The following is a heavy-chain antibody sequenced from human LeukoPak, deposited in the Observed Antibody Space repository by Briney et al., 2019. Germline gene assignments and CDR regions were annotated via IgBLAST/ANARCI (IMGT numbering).Heavy chain of an antibody. CDR3: AKEATDYDFWSGSYRYFDY. CDR2: ISGSGGST. J-gene: IGHJ4*02. V-gene: IGHV3-23*01. Sequence: GGSLRLSCAASGFTFSSYAMSWVRQAPGKGLEWVSAISGSGGSTYYADSVKGRFTFSRGNSKNTLYLQVNSLRAEDTAVYYCAKEATDYDFWSGSYRYFDYWGQGTLVTVSS. D-gene: IGHD3-3*01. CDR1: GFTFSSYA.